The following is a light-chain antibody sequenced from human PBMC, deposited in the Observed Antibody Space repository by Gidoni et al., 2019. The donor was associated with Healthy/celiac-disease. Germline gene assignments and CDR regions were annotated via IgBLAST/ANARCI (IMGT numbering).Light chain of an antibody. J-gene: IGKJ1*01. Sequence: EIVMTQSPATLSVSPGERATLPCRASQSVSSNLAWYQQKPGQAPSLLIYGASTRATGIPARFSGSGSGTEFTLTISSLQSEDFAVYYCQQYNNWSATFGQGTKVEIK. CDR2: GAS. CDR3: QQYNNWSAT. V-gene: IGKV3-15*01. CDR1: QSVSSN.